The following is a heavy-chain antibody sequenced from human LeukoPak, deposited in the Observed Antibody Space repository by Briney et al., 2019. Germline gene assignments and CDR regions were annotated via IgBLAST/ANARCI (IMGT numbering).Heavy chain of an antibody. CDR2: IYYSGST. D-gene: IGHD1-26*01. J-gene: IGHJ4*02. Sequence: SETLSLTCTVSGGSISSSSYYWGWIRQPPGKGLEWIGYIYYSGSTNYNPSLKSRVTISVDTSKNQFSLKLSSVTAPDTAVYYCARHSIVGATFHYWGQGTLVTVSS. CDR1: GGSISSSSYY. V-gene: IGHV4-61*05. CDR3: ARHSIVGATFHY.